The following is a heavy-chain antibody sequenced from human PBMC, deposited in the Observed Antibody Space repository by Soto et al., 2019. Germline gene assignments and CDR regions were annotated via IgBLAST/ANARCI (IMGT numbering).Heavy chain of an antibody. V-gene: IGHV1-3*01. Sequence: ASVKVSCKASGYTFTSYAMHWVRQAPGQRLEWMGWINAGNGNTKYSQKFQGRVTITRDTSASTAYMELSSLRSEDTAVYYCARGSELWFGELSVIFDYWGQGTLVTVSS. J-gene: IGHJ4*02. CDR1: GYTFTSYA. CDR3: ARGSELWFGELSVIFDY. D-gene: IGHD3-10*01. CDR2: INAGNGNT.